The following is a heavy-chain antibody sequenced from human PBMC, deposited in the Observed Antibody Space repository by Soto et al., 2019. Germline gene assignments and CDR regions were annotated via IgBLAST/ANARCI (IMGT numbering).Heavy chain of an antibody. CDR2: IMPIFRAP. CDR3: ASWLKGPDIGNYYYGMDV. J-gene: IGHJ6*02. D-gene: IGHD2-15*01. V-gene: IGHV1-69*12. CDR1: GGASSDYA. Sequence: QVQLVQSGAEVKKPGSSVKVSCKASGGASSDYAFSWVRQAPGQGLEWLGGIMPIFRAPDYAQKFQGRVTITAAEXTXTXXMEMNSLRSEDTAVYYCASWLKGPDIGNYYYGMDVWGQGTTVTVS.